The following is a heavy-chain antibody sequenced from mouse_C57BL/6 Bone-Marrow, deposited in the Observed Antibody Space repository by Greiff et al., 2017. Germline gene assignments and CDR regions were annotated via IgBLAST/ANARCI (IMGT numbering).Heavy chain of an antibody. V-gene: IGHV14-4*01. Sequence: EVQLQQSGAELVRPGASVKLSCTASGFNIKDDYMHWVKQRPEQGLEWIGWIDPENGATEYASKFQGKATITADTSSNTAYLQLSSLTSEDTSVYYCTTGFSYFDYWGQGTTLTVSS. CDR2: IDPENGAT. CDR3: TTGFSYFDY. CDR1: GFNIKDDY. J-gene: IGHJ2*01.